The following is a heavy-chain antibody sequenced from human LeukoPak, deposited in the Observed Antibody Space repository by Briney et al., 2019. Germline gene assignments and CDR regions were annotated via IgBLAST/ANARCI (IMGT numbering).Heavy chain of an antibody. CDR2: IIPILGIA. CDR3: ARSPAAILMPDY. D-gene: IGHD2-2*02. Sequence: ASVKVSCKASGGTLSSYTISWVRQAPGQGLEWMGRIIPILGIANYAQKFQGRVTITADKSTSTAYMELCSLRSEDTAVYYCARSPAAILMPDYWGQGTLVTVSS. V-gene: IGHV1-69*02. CDR1: GGTLSSYT. J-gene: IGHJ4*02.